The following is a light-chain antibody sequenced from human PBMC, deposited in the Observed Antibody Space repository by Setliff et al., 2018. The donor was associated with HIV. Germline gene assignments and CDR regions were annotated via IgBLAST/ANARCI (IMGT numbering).Light chain of an antibody. CDR2: GNI. CDR1: SSNIGAAYD. CDR3: QSYDSSLSAHV. V-gene: IGLV1-40*01. J-gene: IGLJ1*01. Sequence: SVLTQPPSVSGAPGQRVTISCTGSSSNIGAAYDVHWYRQFPGTAPKLLIYGNINRPSGVPDRFSGSKSGTSGSLTITGLQAEDEAGYYCQSYDSSLSAHVFGTGTKVTVL.